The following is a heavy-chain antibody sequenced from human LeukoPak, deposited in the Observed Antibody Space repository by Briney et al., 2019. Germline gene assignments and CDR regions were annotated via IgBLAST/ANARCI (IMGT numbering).Heavy chain of an antibody. D-gene: IGHD6-13*01. V-gene: IGHV4-59*01. CDR3: ASVSSPRTYYGMDV. CDR2: IYYSGST. Sequence: PSETLSLTCTVSGGSISSYYRSWIRQPPGKGLEWIGYIYYSGSTNYNPSLKSRVTISVDTSKTQFSLKLSFVTAADTTVYYCASVSSPRTYYGMDVWGQGTTVTVSS. CDR1: GGSISSYY. J-gene: IGHJ6*02.